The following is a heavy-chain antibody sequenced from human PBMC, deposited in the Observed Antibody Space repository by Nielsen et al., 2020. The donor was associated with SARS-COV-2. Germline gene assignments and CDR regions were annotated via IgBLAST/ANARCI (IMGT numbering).Heavy chain of an antibody. CDR3: ARDGNSGWYSLDY. Sequence: GGSLRLSCAASGFTFSDYYMSWIRQAPGKGLEWVSHISSSGSTIYYADSVKGRFTISRDNSKNTLYLQMNSLRAEDTAVYYCARDGNSGWYSLDYWGQGTLVTVSS. CDR1: GFTFSDYY. D-gene: IGHD6-19*01. V-gene: IGHV3-11*04. CDR2: ISSSGSTI. J-gene: IGHJ4*02.